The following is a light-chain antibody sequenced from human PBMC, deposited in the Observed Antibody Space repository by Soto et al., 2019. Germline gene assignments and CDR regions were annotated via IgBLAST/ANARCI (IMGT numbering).Light chain of an antibody. Sequence: IQLTQSPSSLSASVGDRVTITCRAAQGIRSSLAWYQQKPWKAPNLLISAASTLQTGVTSRFSGSGSGTDFALTISSLQTEYCATYDCQQIDSYPRTFGKGTKVEIK. CDR1: QGIRSS. CDR2: AAS. J-gene: IGKJ1*01. V-gene: IGKV1-9*01. CDR3: QQIDSYPRT.